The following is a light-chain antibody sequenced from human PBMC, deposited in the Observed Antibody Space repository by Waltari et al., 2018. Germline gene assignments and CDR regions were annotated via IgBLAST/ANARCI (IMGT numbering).Light chain of an antibody. CDR3: SVYMGSGVWV. J-gene: IGLJ3*02. CDR1: SGSLSSTSY. V-gene: IGLV8-61*01. CDR2: KGN. Sequence: QTVVTQEPSLSVSPGGTVTLPCALSSGSLSSTSYATWYRQTPGQAPRTLGYKGNRRVFGVPDRFSGSVLGNKAALTITGAQADDESDYFCSVYMGSGVWVFGGGTKLTVL.